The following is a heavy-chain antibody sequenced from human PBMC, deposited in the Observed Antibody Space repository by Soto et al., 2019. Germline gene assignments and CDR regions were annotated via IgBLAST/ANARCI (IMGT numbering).Heavy chain of an antibody. V-gene: IGHV3-15*07. J-gene: IGHJ5*02. D-gene: IGHD3-22*01. CDR3: TTDSYYDSSGYYRQS. Sequence: GGSLRLSCAASGFTFSNAWMNWVRQAPGKGLEWVGRIKSKTDGGTTDYAAPVKGRFTISRDDSKNTLYLQMNSLKTEDTAVYYCTTDSYYDSSGYYRQSWGQGTLVTV. CDR1: GFTFSNAW. CDR2: IKSKTDGGTT.